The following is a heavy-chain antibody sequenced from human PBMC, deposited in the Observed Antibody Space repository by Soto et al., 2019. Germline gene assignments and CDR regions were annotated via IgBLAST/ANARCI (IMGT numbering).Heavy chain of an antibody. CDR2: ISWNSGII. Sequence: EVQLVESGGGLVQPGRSLRLSCSASGFTFDDYAMHWVRQAPGKGLEGVSGISWNSGIIAYADSVKGRFTISRDNAKNSLYLQMNSLRAEDTALYYCAKGLSQWLLNYWGQGTLVTVSS. J-gene: IGHJ4*02. CDR1: GFTFDDYA. V-gene: IGHV3-9*01. D-gene: IGHD6-19*01. CDR3: AKGLSQWLLNY.